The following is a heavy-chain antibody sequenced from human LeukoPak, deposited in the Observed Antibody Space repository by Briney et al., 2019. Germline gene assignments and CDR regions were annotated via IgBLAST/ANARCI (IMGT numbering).Heavy chain of an antibody. CDR1: GFTVSSNE. CDR2: ISGGST. D-gene: IGHD6-13*01. J-gene: IGHJ4*02. CDR3: ARDPPRDIAAAGTGY. Sequence: PGGSLRVSCAASGFTVSSNEMSWVHQAPGKGLEWVSSISGGSTYYADSRKGRFTISRDNSKNTLHLQMNSLRAEDTAVYYCARDPPRDIAAAGTGYWGQGTLVTVSS. V-gene: IGHV3-38-3*01.